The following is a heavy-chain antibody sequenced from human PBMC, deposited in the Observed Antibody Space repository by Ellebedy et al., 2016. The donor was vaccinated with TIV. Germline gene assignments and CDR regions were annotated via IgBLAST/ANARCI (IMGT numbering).Heavy chain of an antibody. Sequence: GESLKISCAASGFTLSKAWMNWVRQAPGKGLEWVGRIKSKTDGGTTDYAAPVKGRFTISRDDSKNTLYLQMDSLRAEDSAVYYCAKVEGRRREPLRAYHYNGMDVWGQGTTVTVSS. CDR3: AKVEGRRREPLRAYHYNGMDV. D-gene: IGHD1-26*01. V-gene: IGHV3-15*07. CDR1: GFTLSKAW. CDR2: IKSKTDGGTT. J-gene: IGHJ6*02.